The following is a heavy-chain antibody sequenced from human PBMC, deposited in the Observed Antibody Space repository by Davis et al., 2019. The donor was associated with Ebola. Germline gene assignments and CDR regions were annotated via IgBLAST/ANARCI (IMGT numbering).Heavy chain of an antibody. D-gene: IGHD3-3*01. J-gene: IGHJ6*03. CDR3: ARLRKTFWSGFSSGFYYMDV. CDR2: IFPDDSDT. Sequence: GESLKISCEGSGYKFSRHWIGWVRQMPGKGLEWMGIIFPDDSDTRYSPTFQGQVTISADKSLSTAYLQWSSLKASDTAMYYCARLRKTFWSGFSSGFYYMDVWGKGTTVTVSS. CDR1: GYKFSRHW. V-gene: IGHV5-51*01.